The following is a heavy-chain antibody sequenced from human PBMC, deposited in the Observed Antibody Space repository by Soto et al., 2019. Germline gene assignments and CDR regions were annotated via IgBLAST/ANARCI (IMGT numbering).Heavy chain of an antibody. Sequence: QVQLVESGGGLVKPGGSLRLSCAASGFTFSDYYMSWIRQAPGKGLEWVSYISSSGNTTFYPDSVKGRFTISRDNAKNSLYLQMNNLRAEDTAVFYCARVGDYADYPEGRRIKRVVAYWGQGTPVTVSS. CDR3: ARVGDYADYPEGRRIKRVVAY. D-gene: IGHD4-17*01. CDR1: GFTFSDYY. CDR2: ISSSGNTT. V-gene: IGHV3-11*01. J-gene: IGHJ4*02.